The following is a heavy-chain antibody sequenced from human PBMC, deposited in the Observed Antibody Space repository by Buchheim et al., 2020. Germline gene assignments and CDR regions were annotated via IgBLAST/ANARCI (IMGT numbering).Heavy chain of an antibody. Sequence: QVQLVESGGGVVQPGRSLRLSCAASGFTFSSFGMHWVRQAPDKGLEWVALISYDGNNKYYADSVKGRFTVSRDNSRNTLYLQMNSLRAEDTAMYYCAKAYKDTTGYYYPNIPGAWGQGTL. CDR1: GFTFSSFG. CDR2: ISYDGNNK. J-gene: IGHJ4*02. CDR3: AKAYKDTTGYYYPNIPGA. V-gene: IGHV3-30*18. D-gene: IGHD3-22*01.